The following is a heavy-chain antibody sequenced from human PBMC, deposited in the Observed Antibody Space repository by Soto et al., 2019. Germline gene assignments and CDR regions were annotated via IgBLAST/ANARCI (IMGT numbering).Heavy chain of an antibody. V-gene: IGHV4-59*08. CDR2: VYHSEKT. J-gene: IGHJ2*01. CDR3: ARPRGVAPAVWYFDL. CDR1: GDYVTSHY. D-gene: IGHD2-8*01. Sequence: QVQLQESGPGLVKPSETLSLTCTVSGDYVTSHYWSWIRQPPGKGLEWIGYVYHSEKTDSSPSLESGITRAMDTSKNQISLGLTSVTAADTAVYYCARPRGVAPAVWYFDLWGRGTLVTVSS.